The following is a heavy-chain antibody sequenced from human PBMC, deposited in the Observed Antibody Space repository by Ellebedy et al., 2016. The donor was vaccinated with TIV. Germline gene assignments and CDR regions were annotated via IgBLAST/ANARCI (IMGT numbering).Heavy chain of an antibody. CDR2: INHSGST. J-gene: IGHJ4*02. V-gene: IGHV4-34*01. D-gene: IGHD3-16*01. CDR1: GGSFSGYY. CDR3: ARVKAGMGGFDY. Sequence: SETLSLXCAVYGGSFSGYYWSWIRQPPGKGLEWIGEINHSGSTNYNPSLKSRVTISVDTSKDQFSLKLSSVTAADTAVYYCARVKAGMGGFDYWGQGTLVTVSS.